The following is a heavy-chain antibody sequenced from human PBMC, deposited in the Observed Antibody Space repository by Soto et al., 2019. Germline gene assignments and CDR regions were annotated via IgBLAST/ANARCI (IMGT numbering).Heavy chain of an antibody. D-gene: IGHD3-16*01. CDR2: FDPEDGET. J-gene: IGHJ6*03. Sequence: ASVKVSCKVSGYTLTELSMHWVRQAPGKGLEWMGGFDPEDGETIYAQKFQGRVTMTRNTSTSTAYMELSSLRSEDTAVYYCYLGDYYYYYYMDVWGKGTTVTVSS. CDR3: YLGDYYYYYYMDV. V-gene: IGHV1-24*01. CDR1: GYTLTELS.